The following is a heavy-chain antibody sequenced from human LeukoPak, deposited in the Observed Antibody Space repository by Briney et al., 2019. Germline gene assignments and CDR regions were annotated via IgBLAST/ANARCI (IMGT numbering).Heavy chain of an antibody. D-gene: IGHD2-15*01. V-gene: IGHV1-46*01. J-gene: IGHJ4*02. CDR1: GYKFRSYD. CDR3: ARDIVAPTYFDY. CDR2: INPSGGST. Sequence: ASVKVACKASGYKFRSYDIIWVRQAPGQGLEWMGIINPSGGSTSYAQKFQGRVTMTRDTSTSTVYMELSSLRSEDTAVYYCARDIVAPTYFDYWGQGTLVTVSS.